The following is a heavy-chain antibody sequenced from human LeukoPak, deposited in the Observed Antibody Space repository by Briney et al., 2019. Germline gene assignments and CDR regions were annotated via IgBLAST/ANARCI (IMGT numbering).Heavy chain of an antibody. J-gene: IGHJ4*02. CDR2: INHSGST. V-gene: IGHV4-34*01. D-gene: IGHD3-22*01. CDR3: AGTYYYDSSGYYFDY. Sequence: SETLSLTCAVYGWSFSGYYWSWIRQPPGKGLEWIGEINHSGSTNYNPSLKSRVTISVDTSKNQFSLKLSSVTAADTAVYYCAGTYYYDSSGYYFDYWGQGTLVTVSS. CDR1: GWSFSGYY.